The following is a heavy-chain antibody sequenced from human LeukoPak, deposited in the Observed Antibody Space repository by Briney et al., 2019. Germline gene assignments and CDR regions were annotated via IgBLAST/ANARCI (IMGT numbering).Heavy chain of an antibody. D-gene: IGHD5-24*01. V-gene: IGHV7-4-1*02. Sequence: ASVKVSCKASGYTFTTYVMNWVRQAPGQGLEWMGWINTNTGNPTYAQGFTGRFVFSLDTSVSTAYLQISSLKAEDTAVYYCARQDGYNSHDAFDIWGQGTMVTVSS. CDR3: ARQDGYNSHDAFDI. J-gene: IGHJ3*02. CDR1: GYTFTTYV. CDR2: INTNTGNP.